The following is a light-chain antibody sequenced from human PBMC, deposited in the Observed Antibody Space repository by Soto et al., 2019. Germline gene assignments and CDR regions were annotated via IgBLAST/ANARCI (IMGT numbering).Light chain of an antibody. CDR1: QSVSSY. J-gene: IGKJ4*01. V-gene: IGKV3-11*01. CDR2: DAS. CDR3: QQRSNWHT. Sequence: EIVLTQSPATLSLSPGERATLSCRASQSVSSYLAWYQQKPGQAPRLLIYDASNRATGIPARFSGSGSGTDFTLTISSLETEGCAVYYCQQRSNWHTFGGGTKVEIK.